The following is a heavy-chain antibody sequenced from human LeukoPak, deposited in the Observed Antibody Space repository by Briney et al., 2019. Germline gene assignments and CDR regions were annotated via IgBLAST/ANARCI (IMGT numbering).Heavy chain of an antibody. D-gene: IGHD3-22*01. CDR2: IYTSGST. Sequence: SETLSLTCTVSGGSISSGSYYWSWIRQPAGKGLEWIGRIYTSGSTNYNPSLKSRVTISVDTSKNQFSLKLSSVTAADTAVYYCAREHRKWYDSSGYYYNFDYWGQGTLVTVSS. J-gene: IGHJ4*02. CDR1: GGSISSGSYY. CDR3: AREHRKWYDSSGYYYNFDY. V-gene: IGHV4-61*02.